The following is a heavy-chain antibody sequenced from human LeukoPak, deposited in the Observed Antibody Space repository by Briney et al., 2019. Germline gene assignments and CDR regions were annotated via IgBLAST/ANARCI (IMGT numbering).Heavy chain of an antibody. J-gene: IGHJ4*02. CDR3: ARDGPGPRAERFNY. CDR1: GYSISAYSISAGSY. V-gene: IGHV4-38-2*02. Sequence: SETLSLTCAVSGYSISAYSISAGSYWGWIRQPPGKGLEWIASIHHSGSTYYNPSFKSRVTISLDTSKNQLSLRLSSVTAADTAVYYCARDGPGPRAERFNYWGQGTLVTVSS. CDR2: IHHSGST.